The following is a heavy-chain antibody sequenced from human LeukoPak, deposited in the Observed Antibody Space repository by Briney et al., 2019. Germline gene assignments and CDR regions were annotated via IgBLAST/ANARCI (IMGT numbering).Heavy chain of an antibody. D-gene: IGHD6-19*01. V-gene: IGHV3-7*05. CDR1: RFTFSSNW. J-gene: IGHJ5*02. Sequence: PGGSLRLSCAASRFTFSSNWMGWVRQAPGKGLEWVANINPDGSAKFYVNSVKGRFTISRDNAKNSLYLQMDSLRAEDTAVYYCVMYGSSGSWGQGTLVTVSS. CDR2: INPDGSAK. CDR3: VMYGSSGS.